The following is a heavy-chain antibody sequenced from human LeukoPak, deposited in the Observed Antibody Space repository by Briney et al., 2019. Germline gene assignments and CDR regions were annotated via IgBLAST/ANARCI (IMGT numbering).Heavy chain of an antibody. CDR3: VGSRDGCVLDY. CDR1: GGSIRSSYYY. J-gene: IGHJ4*02. D-gene: IGHD5-24*01. Sequence: SETLSLTCTVSGGSIRSSYYYWGWIRQPPGKGLEWIGSIYDSGSTYYNPSLKSRVTISVDTSKNQFSLRLSSVTAADTAVYYCVGSRDGCVLDYWGQGTLVTVSS. V-gene: IGHV4-39*07. CDR2: IYDSGST.